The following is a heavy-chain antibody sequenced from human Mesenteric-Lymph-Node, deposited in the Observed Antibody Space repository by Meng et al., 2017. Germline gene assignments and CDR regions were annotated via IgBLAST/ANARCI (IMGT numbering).Heavy chain of an antibody. CDR2: INPSGGST. CDR1: GYTFTGYY. Sequence: ASVKVSCKTSGYTFTGYYLHWVRRAPGQGLEWMGIINPSGGSTSYAQKFQGRVTMTRDTSTSTVYMELSSLRSEDTAVYYCARDRDDYVWGSYRGGDAFDIWGQGTMVTVSS. J-gene: IGHJ3*02. CDR3: ARDRDDYVWGSYRGGDAFDI. V-gene: IGHV1-46*01. D-gene: IGHD3-16*02.